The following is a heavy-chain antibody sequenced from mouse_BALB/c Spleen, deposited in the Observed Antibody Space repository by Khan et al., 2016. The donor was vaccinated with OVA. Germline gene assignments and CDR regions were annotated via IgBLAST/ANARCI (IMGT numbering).Heavy chain of an antibody. D-gene: IGHD2-10*01. CDR2: IWGDGTT. Sequence: VQPKESGPGLVAPSQSLSITCTVSGFSFTDYGVSWVRQPPGKGLEWLGVIWGDGTTNYHSGLISRLSIRKDNSKSQVFLKLNSLQTDDTATYFCAKGGTYFGGYFDVWGAGTTVTVSS. J-gene: IGHJ1*01. CDR3: AKGGTYFGGYFDV. CDR1: GFSFTDYG. V-gene: IGHV2-3*01.